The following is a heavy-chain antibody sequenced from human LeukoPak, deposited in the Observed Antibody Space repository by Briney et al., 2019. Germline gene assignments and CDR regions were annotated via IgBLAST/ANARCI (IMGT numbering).Heavy chain of an antibody. D-gene: IGHD3-22*01. CDR3: ARTKYYYDSSGYYDAFDI. CDR2: IYPGDSDT. J-gene: IGHJ3*02. CDR1: GYSFTSYW. V-gene: IGHV5-51*01. Sequence: HGESLKISCKGSGYSFTSYWIGWVRQMPGKGLEWMGIIYPGDSDTRYSPSFQGQVTISADKSISTAYLQWSSLKASDTAMYYCARTKYYYDSSGYYDAFDIWGQGTMVTVSS.